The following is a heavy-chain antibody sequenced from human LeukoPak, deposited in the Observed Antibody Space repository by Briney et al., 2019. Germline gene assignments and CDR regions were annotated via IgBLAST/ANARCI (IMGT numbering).Heavy chain of an antibody. CDR3: AKDEVDGDYSNYYGMDV. Sequence: GGSLRLSCAASGFTFSSYAMSWVRQAPGKGLEWVSAISGSGGSTYYADCVKGRFTISRDNSKNTLYLQMNSLRAEDTAVYYCAKDEVDGDYSNYYGMDVWGQGTTVTVSS. CDR2: ISGSGGST. CDR1: GFTFSSYA. J-gene: IGHJ6*02. V-gene: IGHV3-23*01. D-gene: IGHD4-17*01.